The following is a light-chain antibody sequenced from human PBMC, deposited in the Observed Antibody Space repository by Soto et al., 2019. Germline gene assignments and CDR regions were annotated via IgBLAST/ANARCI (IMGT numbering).Light chain of an antibody. Sequence: QSVLTQSPSVSGAPGQRVSISCTGTSSNIGAGFDVHWYQQRPGTAPKLLIYGNNNRPSGVPDRFSGSKSGTSASLAITGLQAEDEADYYCQSYHSSLSGGSVFGTGTKLTVL. CDR2: GNN. CDR3: QSYHSSLSGGSV. CDR1: SSNIGAGFD. J-gene: IGLJ1*01. V-gene: IGLV1-40*01.